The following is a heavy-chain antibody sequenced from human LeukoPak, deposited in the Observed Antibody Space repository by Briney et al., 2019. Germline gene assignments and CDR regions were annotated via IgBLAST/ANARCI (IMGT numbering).Heavy chain of an antibody. V-gene: IGHV3-73*01. D-gene: IGHD3-22*01. CDR2: IRSKGNNYAT. CDR1: GLTFSDST. Sequence: PGGSLKLSCAASGLTFSDSTMHWVRQASGKGLEWVCRIRSKGNNYATAYAASVKGRFTISRDDSKNTAYLQMNSLKTEDTAVYFCTRFSYYRDSSGYPFDYWGQGTLVTVSS. CDR3: TRFSYYRDSSGYPFDY. J-gene: IGHJ4*02.